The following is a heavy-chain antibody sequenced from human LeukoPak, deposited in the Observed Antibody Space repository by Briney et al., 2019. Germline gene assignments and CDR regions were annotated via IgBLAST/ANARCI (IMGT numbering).Heavy chain of an antibody. J-gene: IGHJ4*02. CDR2: ISYDGSNK. V-gene: IGHV3-30*03. CDR3: ASSGYDY. D-gene: IGHD5-12*01. CDR1: GFTFSSYW. Sequence: GGSLRLSCAASGFTFSSYWMHWVRQAPGKGLEWVAVISYDGSNKYYADSVKGRFTISRDNSKNTLYLQMNSLRAEDTAVYYCASSGYDYWGQGTLVTVSS.